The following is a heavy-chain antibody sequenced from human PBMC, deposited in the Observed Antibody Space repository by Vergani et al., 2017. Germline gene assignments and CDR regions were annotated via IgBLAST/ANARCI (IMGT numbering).Heavy chain of an antibody. CDR1: GYTFTAYG. D-gene: IGHD2/OR15-2a*01. V-gene: IGHV1-18*01. CDR3: ARDFAGECNSDRCYTGGL. J-gene: IGHJ4*02. CDR2: ITAYNGDP. Sequence: QVQLVQSGAEMKKPGASVKVSCKASGYTFTAYGISWVRQAPGQGREWLGWITAYNGDPKYTRRLQDRITLTTDPSTATVYLELRSLRSDDTAVYYCARDFAGECNSDRCYTGGLWGQGTLVTVSS.